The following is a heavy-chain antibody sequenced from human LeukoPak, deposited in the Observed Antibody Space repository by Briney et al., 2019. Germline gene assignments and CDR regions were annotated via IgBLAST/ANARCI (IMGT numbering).Heavy chain of an antibody. Sequence: GGSLRLSCAASGFTFSTYGMSWVRQAPGKGLEWVSAISGSGGNTYYADSVKGRFTISRDNSKNTLYLQMNSLRAEDTAEYYCAKDLSGSGSYYPLDYWGQGTLVTVSS. CDR2: ISGSGGNT. CDR3: AKDLSGSGSYYPLDY. D-gene: IGHD3-10*01. J-gene: IGHJ4*02. V-gene: IGHV3-23*01. CDR1: GFTFSTYG.